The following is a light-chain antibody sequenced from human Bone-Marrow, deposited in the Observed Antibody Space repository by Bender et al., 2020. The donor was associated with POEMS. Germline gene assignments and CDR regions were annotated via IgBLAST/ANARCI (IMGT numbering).Light chain of an antibody. CDR3: ATWDDSLSGWV. V-gene: IGLV2-8*01. J-gene: IGLJ3*02. CDR2: AVT. Sequence: QSALTQPPSASGSPGQSVTISCTGASSDVGHYDYVSWYQQYPGKAPILLIYAVTRRPSGVSDRFSASKSGTSASLAISGIHSEDEADYYCATWDDSLSGWVFGGGTKLTVL. CDR1: SSDVGHYDY.